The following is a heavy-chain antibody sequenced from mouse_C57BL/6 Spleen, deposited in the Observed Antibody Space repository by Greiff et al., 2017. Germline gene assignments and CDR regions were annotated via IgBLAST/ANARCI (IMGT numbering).Heavy chain of an antibody. V-gene: IGHV5-16*01. CDR3: ARDREGGYFDY. CDR2: INYDGSST. CDR1: GFTFSDYY. J-gene: IGHJ2*01. Sequence: DVMLVESEGGLVQPGSSMKLSCTASGFTFSDYYMAWVRQVPEKGLEWVANINYDGSSTYYLDSLKSRFIISRDNAKNILYLQMSSLKSEDTATYYCARDREGGYFDYWGQGTTLTVSS.